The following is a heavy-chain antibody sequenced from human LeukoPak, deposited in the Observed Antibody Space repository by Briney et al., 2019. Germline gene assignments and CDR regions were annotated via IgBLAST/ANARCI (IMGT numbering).Heavy chain of an antibody. V-gene: IGHV4-59*01. Sequence: PSETLSLTCTVSGGSISSYYWSWIRQPPGKGLEWIGYISYSGSTNYIPSLKSRVIISVDTSKNQFSLKLSSVTAADTAVYYCAREGLPKSAFDIWGQGTMVTVSS. D-gene: IGHD3/OR15-3a*01. CDR3: AREGLPKSAFDI. CDR1: GGSISSYY. J-gene: IGHJ3*02. CDR2: ISYSGST.